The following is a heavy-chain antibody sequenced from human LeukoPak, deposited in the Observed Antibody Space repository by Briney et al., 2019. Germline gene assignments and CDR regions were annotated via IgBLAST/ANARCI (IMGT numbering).Heavy chain of an antibody. CDR2: IKEDGTEK. V-gene: IGHV3-7*01. Sequence: GGSLRLSCAASEFSFSTYWMSWVRQAPGKGLEWVANIKEDGTEKYYVGSVKGRFTISRDNAKKSLYLQMNSLRDDDTAVYFCARSPAGDAWPPAYYMDVWGKGTTVAVSS. CDR1: EFSFSTYW. J-gene: IGHJ6*03. D-gene: IGHD3-10*01. CDR3: ARSPAGDAWPPAYYMDV.